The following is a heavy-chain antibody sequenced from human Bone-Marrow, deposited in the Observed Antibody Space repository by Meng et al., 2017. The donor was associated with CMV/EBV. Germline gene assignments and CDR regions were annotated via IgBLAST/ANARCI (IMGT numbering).Heavy chain of an antibody. CDR2: IYYSGST. Sequence: SETLSLTCTVSGGSISSYYWSWIRQPPGKGLEWIGYIYYSGSTNYNPSLKSRVTISVDTSKDQFSLKLSSVTAADTAVYYCARERTVDYDFWSGYPGRVTPYFWDIWGQGTMVTVSS. CDR3: ARERTVDYDFWSGYPGRVTPYFWDI. D-gene: IGHD3-3*01. J-gene: IGHJ3*02. V-gene: IGHV4-59*01. CDR1: GGSISSYY.